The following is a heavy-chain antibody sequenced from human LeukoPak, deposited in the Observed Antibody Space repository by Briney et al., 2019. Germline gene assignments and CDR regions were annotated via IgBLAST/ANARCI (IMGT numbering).Heavy chain of an antibody. CDR1: GGSISSGSYY. V-gene: IGHV4-61*02. CDR2: IYTSGST. J-gene: IGHJ6*03. D-gene: IGHD6-6*01. Sequence: SETLSLTCTVSGGSISSGSYYWSWIRQPAGKGLEWIGRIYTSGSTNYNPSLKSRVTISVDTSKNQFSLKLSSVTAADTAVYYCAVSRELVNSSSGPFYYYYYYMDVWGKGTTVTVSS. CDR3: AVSRELVNSSSGPFYYYYYYMDV.